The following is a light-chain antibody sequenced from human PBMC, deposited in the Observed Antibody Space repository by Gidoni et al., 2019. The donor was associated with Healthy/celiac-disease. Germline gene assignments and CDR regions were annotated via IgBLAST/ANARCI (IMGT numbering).Light chain of an antibody. CDR2: GAS. Sequence: DIVLTQSPGTLSLSPGERATLSCRASQSVSSSYLAWYQQKPGQAPRLLIYGASSRATGIPDTFSGSGSGTDFTLTISRLEPEDFVVYYCQQYGSSPLMYTFGQGTKLEIK. J-gene: IGKJ2*01. CDR1: QSVSSSY. V-gene: IGKV3-20*01. CDR3: QQYGSSPLMYT.